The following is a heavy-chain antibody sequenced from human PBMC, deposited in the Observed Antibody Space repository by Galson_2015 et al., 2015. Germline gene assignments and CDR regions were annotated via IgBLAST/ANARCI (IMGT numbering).Heavy chain of an antibody. CDR2: ISSSSSYI. Sequence: SLRLSCAASGFTLSSYSMNWVRQAPGKALEWVSSISSSSSYIYYADSVKGRFTISRANTKNSLYLQMNSLRAEDTAVYYCARGAAMTHYCSSTSCYHDYYYMDVWGKGTTVTVSS. D-gene: IGHD2-2*01. J-gene: IGHJ6*03. CDR3: ARGAAMTHYCSSTSCYHDYYYMDV. CDR1: GFTLSSYS. V-gene: IGHV3-21*01.